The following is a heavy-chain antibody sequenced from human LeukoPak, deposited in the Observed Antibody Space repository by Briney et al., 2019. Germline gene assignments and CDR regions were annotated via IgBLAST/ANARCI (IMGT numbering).Heavy chain of an antibody. CDR2: INPNSGGT. D-gene: IGHD3-22*01. CDR3: ARSDRDYYDSSGYYY. V-gene: IGHV1-2*02. Sequence: ASVKVSCKASGYTFTGYYMHWVRQAPGQGLERMGWINPNSGGTNYAQKFQGRVTMTRDTSISTAYMELSRLRSDDTAVYYCARSDRDYYDSSGYYYWGQGTLVTVSS. J-gene: IGHJ4*02. CDR1: GYTFTGYY.